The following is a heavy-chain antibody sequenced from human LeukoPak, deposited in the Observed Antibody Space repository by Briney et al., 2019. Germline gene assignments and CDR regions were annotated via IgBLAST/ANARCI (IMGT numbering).Heavy chain of an antibody. CDR1: GYTFTNYY. J-gene: IGHJ3*02. V-gene: IGHV1-2*02. CDR3: ARDHGDDAFDI. CDR2: INSNRGGT. Sequence: GASVKVSCKASGYTFTNYYIHWVQQAPGQGLEWMGWINSNRGGTNYAQKFQGRVTMTRDTSISTAYMELRSVRSDDTAVYYCARDHGDDAFDIWGPGTMVTVSS. D-gene: IGHD3-3*01.